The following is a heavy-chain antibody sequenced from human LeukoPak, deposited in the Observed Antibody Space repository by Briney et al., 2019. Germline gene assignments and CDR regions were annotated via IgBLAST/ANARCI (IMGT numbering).Heavy chain of an antibody. Sequence: SETLSLTCTVSGGSISSYYWSWIRQPPGKGLEWIGYNYYSGSTNYNPSLKSRVTISVDTSKNQFSLKLRSVTAADTAVYYCARVPGGGTAANWGQGTMVTVSS. CDR2: NYYSGST. V-gene: IGHV4-59*01. CDR3: ARVPGGGTAAN. J-gene: IGHJ3*01. D-gene: IGHD1-7*01. CDR1: GGSISSYY.